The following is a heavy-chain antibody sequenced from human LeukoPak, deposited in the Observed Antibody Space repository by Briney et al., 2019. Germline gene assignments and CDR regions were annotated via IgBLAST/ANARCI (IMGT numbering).Heavy chain of an antibody. CDR2: IYYSGCT. CDR3: ARRSPWDHYYYGMDV. D-gene: IGHD1-26*01. V-gene: IGHV4-59*08. Sequence: SETLSLTCTVSGGSISSYYWSWIRQPPGKGLEWIGYIYYSGCTNYNPSLKSRVTISVDTSKNQFSLKLSSVTAADTAVYYCARRSPWDHYYYGMDVWGQGTTVTVSS. CDR1: GGSISSYY. J-gene: IGHJ6*02.